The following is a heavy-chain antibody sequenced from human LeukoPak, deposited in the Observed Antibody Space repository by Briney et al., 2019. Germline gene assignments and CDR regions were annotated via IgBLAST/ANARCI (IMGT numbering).Heavy chain of an antibody. CDR3: ARDRSGYSDY. Sequence: SETLSLTCAVYGGSFSGYYWSWIRQPPGKGLEWIGRIYTSGSTNYNPSLNSRVTMSVDTSKNQFSLKLSSVTAADTAVYYCARDRSGYSDYWGEGALVTVSS. V-gene: IGHV4-59*10. CDR2: IYTSGST. D-gene: IGHD3-22*01. J-gene: IGHJ4*02. CDR1: GGSFSGYY.